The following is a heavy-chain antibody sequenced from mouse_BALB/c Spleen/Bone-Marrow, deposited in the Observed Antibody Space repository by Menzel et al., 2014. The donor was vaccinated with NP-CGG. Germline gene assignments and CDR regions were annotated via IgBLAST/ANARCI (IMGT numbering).Heavy chain of an antibody. J-gene: IGHJ4*01. CDR1: GYTFTSYW. CDR2: IAPGSGST. D-gene: IGHD2-1*01. CDR3: ARFPIFYGNYGAIDY. V-gene: IGHV1S41*01. Sequence: DLVKPGASVKLSCKASGYTFTSYWINWIKQRPGQGLEWIGRIAPGSGSTYYNEMFKDKATLTVDTSSSTAYIQLSSLSSEDSAVYFCARFPIFYGNYGAIDYWGQGTSVTVSA.